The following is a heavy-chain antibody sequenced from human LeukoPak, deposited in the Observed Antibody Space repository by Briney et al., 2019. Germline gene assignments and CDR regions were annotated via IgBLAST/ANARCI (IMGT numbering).Heavy chain of an antibody. V-gene: IGHV1-69*06. CDR1: GYTFTSYG. CDR3: ARDAIAARQSYYFDY. CDR2: IIPIFGTA. D-gene: IGHD6-6*01. J-gene: IGHJ4*02. Sequence: SVKVSCKASGYTFTSYGISWVRQAPGQGLEWMGGIIPIFGTANYAQKFQGRVTITADKSTSTAYMELSSLRSEDTAVYYCARDAIAARQSYYFDYWGQGTLVTVSS.